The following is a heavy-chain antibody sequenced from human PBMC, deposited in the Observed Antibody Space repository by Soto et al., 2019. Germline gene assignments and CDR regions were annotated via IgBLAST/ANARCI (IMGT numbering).Heavy chain of an antibody. CDR2: IYYSGST. CDR1: GGSISSGGYY. CDR3: ARRRRSNYYDSSGPRTGFDL. J-gene: IGHJ2*01. D-gene: IGHD3-22*01. V-gene: IGHV4-31*03. Sequence: QVQLQESGPGLVKPSQTLSLTCTVSGGSISSGGYYWSWIRQHPGKGLEWIGYIYYSGSTYYNPSLKSRFTISVDTSKNQFSLKLSSVTAADTAVYYCARRRRSNYYDSSGPRTGFDLWGRGTLVTVSS.